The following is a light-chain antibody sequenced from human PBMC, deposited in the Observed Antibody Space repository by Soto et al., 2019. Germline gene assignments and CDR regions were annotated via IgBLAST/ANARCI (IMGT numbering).Light chain of an antibody. Sequence: DIQLTQSPSFLSASVGDRLTITCRASQDIRSSLAWYQQKPGKAPNLLIYTVSTLQSGVPSRFSDSRSGTEFTLTILSRQHEDFATYYCQQFNSSPFTFGGGTKVEI. J-gene: IGKJ4*01. V-gene: IGKV1-9*01. CDR3: QQFNSSPFT. CDR2: TVS. CDR1: QDIRSS.